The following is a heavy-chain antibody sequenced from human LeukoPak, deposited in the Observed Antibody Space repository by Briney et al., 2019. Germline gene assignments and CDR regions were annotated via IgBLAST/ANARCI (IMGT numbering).Heavy chain of an antibody. Sequence: GASVKVSCKASGYTFTGYYMHWVRQAPGQGLEWMGWINPNSGGTNYAQKFQGRVTMTRDTSISTAYMELSRLRSDDTAVYYCARDEYYYDSSGYFYWGQGTLVTVSS. J-gene: IGHJ4*02. D-gene: IGHD3-22*01. V-gene: IGHV1-2*02. CDR3: ARDEYYYDSSGYFY. CDR2: INPNSGGT. CDR1: GYTFTGYY.